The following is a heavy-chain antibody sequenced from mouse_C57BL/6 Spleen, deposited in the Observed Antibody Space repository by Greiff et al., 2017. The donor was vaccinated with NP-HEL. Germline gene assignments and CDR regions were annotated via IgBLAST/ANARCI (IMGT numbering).Heavy chain of an antibody. CDR2: INPYNGGT. Sequence: VQLQQSGPVLVKPGASVKMSCKASGYTFTDYYMNWVKQSHGTSLEWIGVINPYNGGTSYNQKFKGKATLTVDKSSSTAYMELNSLTSEDSAVYYCARREGYDYDTWFAYWGQGTLVTVSA. V-gene: IGHV1-19*01. J-gene: IGHJ3*01. D-gene: IGHD2-4*01. CDR3: ARREGYDYDTWFAY. CDR1: GYTFTDYY.